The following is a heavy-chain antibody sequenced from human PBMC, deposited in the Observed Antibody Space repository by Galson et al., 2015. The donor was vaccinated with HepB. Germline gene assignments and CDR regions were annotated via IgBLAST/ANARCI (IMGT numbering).Heavy chain of an antibody. CDR2: ISYSGST. CDR3: ARSHLNFYASSGRVYYFDY. V-gene: IGHV4-39*07. D-gene: IGHD3-22*01. Sequence: ATLSLTCSVSGGSISSSGYYWGWIRQPPGKGLEWIGSISYSGSTYYNPSLKSRVTISVDTSRNQFSLKLNSVTAADTAVYYCARSHLNFYASSGRVYYFDYWGQGTLVTVSS. CDR1: GGSISSSGYY. J-gene: IGHJ4*02.